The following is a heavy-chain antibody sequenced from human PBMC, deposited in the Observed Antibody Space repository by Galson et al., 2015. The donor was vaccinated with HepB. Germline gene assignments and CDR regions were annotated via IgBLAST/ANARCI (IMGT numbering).Heavy chain of an antibody. CDR3: AREDEQWLVSTGVGAFDI. CDR2: ISYDGSNK. CDR1: GFTFSSYA. D-gene: IGHD6-19*01. Sequence: SLRLSCAASGFTFSSYAMHWVRQAPGKGLEWVAVISYDGSNKYYADSVKGRFTISRDNSKNTLYLQMNSLRAEDTAVYYCAREDEQWLVSTGVGAFDIWGQGTMVTVSS. J-gene: IGHJ3*02. V-gene: IGHV3-30*04.